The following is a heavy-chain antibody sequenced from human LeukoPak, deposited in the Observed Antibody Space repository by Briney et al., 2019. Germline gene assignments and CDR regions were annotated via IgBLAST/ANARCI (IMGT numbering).Heavy chain of an antibody. CDR1: GGSFSGYY. D-gene: IGHD6-19*01. V-gene: IGHV4-34*01. CDR2: INHSGST. Sequence: PSETLSLTCAVYGGSFSGYYWSWIRQPPGKGLEWIGEINHSGSTNYNPSLKSRVTISVDTSKNQFSLRLSSVTAADTAMYYCARHKLELTAVANTYWYFDLWGRGTLVTVSS. J-gene: IGHJ2*01. CDR3: ARHKLELTAVANTYWYFDL.